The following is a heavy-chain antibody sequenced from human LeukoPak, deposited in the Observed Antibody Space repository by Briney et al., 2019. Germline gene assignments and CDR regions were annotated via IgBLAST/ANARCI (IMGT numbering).Heavy chain of an antibody. CDR1: GFTFSSYA. CDR2: ISGSGGST. Sequence: GGSLRLSCAASGFTFSSYAMSWVRQAPGKGLEWVSAISGSGGSTYYADSVKGRFTISRDNAKNTLSLQMNSLRPEDTGVYYCARAPSEIGGYYPEYFRHWGQGTLVTVSS. V-gene: IGHV3-23*01. CDR3: ARAPSEIGGYYPEYFRH. D-gene: IGHD3-3*01. J-gene: IGHJ1*01.